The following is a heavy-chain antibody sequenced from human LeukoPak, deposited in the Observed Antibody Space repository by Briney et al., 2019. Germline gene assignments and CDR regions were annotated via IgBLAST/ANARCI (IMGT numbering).Heavy chain of an antibody. CDR3: ARYLRQPGTFYLDH. CDR1: GASISSDY. V-gene: IGHV4-59*01. D-gene: IGHD3-16*01. CDR2: IYYSGST. J-gene: IGHJ4*02. Sequence: SETLSLTCTVSGASISSDYWTWIRQPPGMGLEWIGYIYYSGSTNYNPSLKSRITMSVDTSRNQFSLELPSVTAADSAVYYCARYLRQPGTFYLDHWGQGTLVTVSS.